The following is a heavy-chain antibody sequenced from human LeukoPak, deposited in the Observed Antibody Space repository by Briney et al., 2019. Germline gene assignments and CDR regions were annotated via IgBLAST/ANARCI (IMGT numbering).Heavy chain of an antibody. CDR2: IYYSGTT. CDR3: ARLPRYDFWS. D-gene: IGHD3-3*01. Sequence: PSETLSLTCTVSGGSISSTNFYWGWIRQPPGKGLEWIGGIYYSGTTYYNPSLKSRVTISVDTSKKQFSLKLSSVTAADTAVYYCARLPRYDFWSWGQGTLVTVSS. V-gene: IGHV4-39*01. CDR1: GGSISSTNFY. J-gene: IGHJ4*02.